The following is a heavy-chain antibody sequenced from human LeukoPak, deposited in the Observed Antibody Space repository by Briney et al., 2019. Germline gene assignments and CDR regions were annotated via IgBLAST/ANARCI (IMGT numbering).Heavy chain of an antibody. CDR2: INPNSGGT. Sequence: ASVKVSCKASGYTFTGYYMHWVRQAPGQGLEWMGWINPNSGGTNYAQKFQGRVTMTRATSISTAYMELSRLRSDDTAVYYCARDSGFWSGYSRYNWFDPWGQGTLVTVSS. J-gene: IGHJ5*02. D-gene: IGHD3-3*01. CDR3: ARDSGFWSGYSRYNWFDP. V-gene: IGHV1-2*02. CDR1: GYTFTGYY.